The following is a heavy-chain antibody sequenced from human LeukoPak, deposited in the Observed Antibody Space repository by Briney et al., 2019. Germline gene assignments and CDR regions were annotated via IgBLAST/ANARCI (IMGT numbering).Heavy chain of an antibody. CDR3: AKEFDSSGSYYTTCFDY. D-gene: IGHD3-10*01. CDR2: ISYDGSNK. J-gene: IGHJ4*02. CDR1: GFTFSSYG. Sequence: GRSLRLSCAASGFTFSSYGMHWVRQAPGKGLEWVAVISYDGSNKYYADSVKGRFTISRDNSKNTLYLQMNSLRAEDTAVYYCAKEFDSSGSYYTTCFDYWGQGTLVTVSS. V-gene: IGHV3-30*18.